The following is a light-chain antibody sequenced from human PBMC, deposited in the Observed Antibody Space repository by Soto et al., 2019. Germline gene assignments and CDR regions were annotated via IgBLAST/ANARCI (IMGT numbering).Light chain of an antibody. J-gene: IGKJ1*01. Sequence: EILMTQSPATLSVSPGEGATLSCRASQSVNSNLAWYQQKPGQAPRLLVYGASIRATGIPARFGGSGSGTDFTLTISCLQSEDFAGYYCQQYNNWWTFGQGTKVEIK. V-gene: IGKV3-15*01. CDR2: GAS. CDR3: QQYNNWWT. CDR1: QSVNSN.